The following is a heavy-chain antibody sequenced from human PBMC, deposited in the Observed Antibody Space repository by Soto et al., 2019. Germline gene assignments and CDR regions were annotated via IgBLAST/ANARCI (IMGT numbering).Heavy chain of an antibody. Sequence: ASVKVSCKASGYTFTGYYMHWVRQAPGQGLEWMGWINPNSGGTNYAQKFQGRVTMTRDTSISTAYMELSRLRSDDTAVYYCARVERTGKPTTPPTDYWGQGNLVTVSS. CDR2: INPNSGGT. V-gene: IGHV1-2*02. CDR1: GYTFTGYY. J-gene: IGHJ4*02. CDR3: ARVERTGKPTTPPTDY. D-gene: IGHD3-10*01.